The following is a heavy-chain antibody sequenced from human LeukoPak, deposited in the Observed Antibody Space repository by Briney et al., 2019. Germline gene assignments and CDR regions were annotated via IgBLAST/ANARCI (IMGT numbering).Heavy chain of an antibody. Sequence: SGGSLRLSCAASGFTFSSYAMSWVRQAPGKGLEWVSAISGSGGSTYYADSVKGRFTISRDNTKNTLYLQMNSLRAEDTAVYYCAKGYDDYYGMDVWGQGTTVTVSS. CDR3: AKGYDDYYGMDV. J-gene: IGHJ6*02. D-gene: IGHD1-14*01. CDR2: ISGSGGST. V-gene: IGHV3-23*01. CDR1: GFTFSSYA.